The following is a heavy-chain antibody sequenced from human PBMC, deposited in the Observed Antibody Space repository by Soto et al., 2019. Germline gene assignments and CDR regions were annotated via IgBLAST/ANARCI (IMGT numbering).Heavy chain of an antibody. D-gene: IGHD5-12*01. Sequence: SETLSLTCPVSGGSISSGGYYWSWIRQHPGKGLEWIGYIYYSGSTYYNPSLKSRVTISVDTSKNQFSLKLSSVTAADTAVYYCARVVYSGYLYYYYGMDVWGQGTTVTVSS. CDR1: GGSISSGGYY. CDR3: ARVVYSGYLYYYYGMDV. V-gene: IGHV4-31*03. CDR2: IYYSGST. J-gene: IGHJ6*02.